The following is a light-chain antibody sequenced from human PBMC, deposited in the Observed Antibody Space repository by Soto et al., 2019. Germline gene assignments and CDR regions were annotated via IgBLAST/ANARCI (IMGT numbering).Light chain of an antibody. CDR2: KAS. V-gene: IGKV1-5*03. J-gene: IGKJ1*01. CDR1: QSISSW. Sequence: DIQMTQSPSTLSASVGDRVTITCRASQSISSWLAWYQQKPGKAPKLLIYKASSLESGVPSRFSGSGSGTEFTLTISNLQPDDFATYYCQQYNSFSRTFGQGTKRAIK. CDR3: QQYNSFSRT.